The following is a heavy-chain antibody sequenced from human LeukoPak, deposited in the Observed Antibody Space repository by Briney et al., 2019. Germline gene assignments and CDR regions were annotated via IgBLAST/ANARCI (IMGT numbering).Heavy chain of an antibody. D-gene: IGHD3-22*01. CDR1: GDSITNYNYY. CDR2: IYYSGST. J-gene: IGHJ4*02. Sequence: PSETLSLTCTVSGDSITNYNYYWSWIRQPPGKGLEWIGYIYYSGSTNYNPSLKSRVTISVDTSKNQFSLKLSSVTAADTAVYYCAGGKYDSSGYYYYYWGQGTLVTVSS. V-gene: IGHV4-61*01. CDR3: AGGKYDSSGYYYYY.